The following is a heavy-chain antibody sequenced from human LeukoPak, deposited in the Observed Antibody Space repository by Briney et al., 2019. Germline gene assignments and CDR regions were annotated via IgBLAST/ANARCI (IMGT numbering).Heavy chain of an antibody. CDR1: GFTFDDYA. J-gene: IGHJ3*02. D-gene: IGHD6-19*01. CDR3: AKDWYSSAVGAFDI. Sequence: GGSLRLSCAAAGFTFDDYAMHWVRQAPGKGLEWVSVISWNSGSIGYADSVKGRFTISRDNAKNSLYLQMNSLRAEDIALYYCAKDWYSSAVGAFDIWGQGTMVTVSS. V-gene: IGHV3-9*03. CDR2: ISWNSGSI.